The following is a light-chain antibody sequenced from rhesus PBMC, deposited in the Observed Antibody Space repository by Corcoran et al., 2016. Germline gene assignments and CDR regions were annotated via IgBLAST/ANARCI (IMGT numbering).Light chain of an antibody. V-gene: IGKV6-55*01. CDR3: KQSSSFPVT. J-gene: IGKJ3*01. CDR1: QTIGSS. CDR2: YAS. Sequence: EIVLTQSPAFQSVTLKEKVTITCQASQTIGSSLHWYQQKPDPSPKLLIKYASQSISGVPSRFSGSGSWTELTLTINSLEAEDVATYYCKQSSSFPVTFGPGTKLDIK.